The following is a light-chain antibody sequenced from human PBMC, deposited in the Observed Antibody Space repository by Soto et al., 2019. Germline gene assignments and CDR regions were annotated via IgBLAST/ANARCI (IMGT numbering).Light chain of an antibody. V-gene: IGKV1-6*01. Sequence: AIQMTQSPSSLSASVGDRVTITCRASQGIRTDLGWYQQKPGKAPKLLISGASSLQSGVPSRFSGSGSATDFTLTISSLQPEDFATYYCLQDYNYPWTFGQGTRVEVK. J-gene: IGKJ1*01. CDR2: GAS. CDR3: LQDYNYPWT. CDR1: QGIRTD.